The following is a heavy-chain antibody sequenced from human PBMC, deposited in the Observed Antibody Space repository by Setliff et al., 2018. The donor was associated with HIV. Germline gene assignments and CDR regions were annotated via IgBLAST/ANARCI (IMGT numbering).Heavy chain of an antibody. V-gene: IGHV5-51*01. J-gene: IGHJ1*01. D-gene: IGHD2-21*02. CDR3: ATSDYGGDSGHFQH. CDR2: IYPTDSDT. Sequence: LKISCKGSGYNFANYWIAWVRQVPGKGLEWMGIIYPTDSDTRYSPSFQGQVTISADTSISTAYLQWSSLKASDTAVYYCATSDYGGDSGHFQHWGQGTLVTVSS. CDR1: GYNFANYW.